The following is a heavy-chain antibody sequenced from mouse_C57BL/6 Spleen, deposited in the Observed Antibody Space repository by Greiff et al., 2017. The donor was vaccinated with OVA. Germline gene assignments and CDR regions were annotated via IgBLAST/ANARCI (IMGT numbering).Heavy chain of an antibody. V-gene: IGHV14-1*01. CDR3: TTSGSSYEGLDY. J-gene: IGHJ2*01. CDR1: GFNIKDYY. CDR2: IDPEDGDT. D-gene: IGHD1-1*01. Sequence: EVQLQQSGAELVRPGASVKLSCTASGFNIKDYYMHWVKQRPEQGLEWIGRIDPEDGDTEYAPKFQGKATMTADTSSNTAYLQLSSLTSEDTADYYCTTSGSSYEGLDYWGQGTTLTVSS.